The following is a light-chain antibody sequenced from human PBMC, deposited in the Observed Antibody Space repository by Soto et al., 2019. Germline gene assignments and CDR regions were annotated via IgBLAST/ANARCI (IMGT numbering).Light chain of an antibody. Sequence: QSVLTQPASVSGSPGQSITISCTGTSSDVGGYNYVSWYQQHPGKGPKLMIYDVSNRPSGVSNRFSGSKSGNTASLTISGLQAEDEADYYCSSYTRNNTLVFGGGTKVTVL. V-gene: IGLV2-14*01. J-gene: IGLJ3*02. CDR3: SSYTRNNTLV. CDR1: SSDVGGYNY. CDR2: DVS.